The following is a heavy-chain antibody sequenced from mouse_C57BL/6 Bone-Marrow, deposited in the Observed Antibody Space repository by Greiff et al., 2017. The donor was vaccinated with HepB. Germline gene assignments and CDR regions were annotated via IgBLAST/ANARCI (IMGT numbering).Heavy chain of an antibody. CDR1: GFTFSDFY. Sequence: EVMLVESGGGLVQSGRSLRLSCATSGFTFSDFYMEWVRQAPGKGLEWIAASRNKANDYTTEYSASVKGRFIVSRDTSQSILYLQMNALRAEDTAIYYCARSTTVRLYWYFDVWGTGTTVTVSS. D-gene: IGHD2-13*01. CDR3: ARSTTVRLYWYFDV. V-gene: IGHV7-1*01. CDR2: SRNKANDYTT. J-gene: IGHJ1*03.